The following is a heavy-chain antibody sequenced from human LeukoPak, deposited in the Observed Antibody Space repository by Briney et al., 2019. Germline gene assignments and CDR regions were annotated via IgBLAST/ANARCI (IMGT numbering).Heavy chain of an antibody. CDR1: GYTSTSYA. V-gene: IGHV7-4-1*02. CDR2: INTNTGNP. Sequence: ASVKVSCKASGYTSTSYAMNWVRQAPGQGLEWMGWINTNTGNPTYAQGFTGRFVFSLDTSVSTAYLQISSLKAEDTAVYYCATGYYTGEYYGMDVWGQGTTVTVSS. J-gene: IGHJ6*02. CDR3: ATGYYTGEYYGMDV. D-gene: IGHD3-3*01.